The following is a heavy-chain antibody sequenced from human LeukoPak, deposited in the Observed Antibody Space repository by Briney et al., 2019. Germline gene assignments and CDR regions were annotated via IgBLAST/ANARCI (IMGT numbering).Heavy chain of an antibody. CDR2: MSPNSGNT. CDR3: SRTPPNWGADY. V-gene: IGHV1-8*01. D-gene: IGHD7-27*01. J-gene: IGHJ4*02. Sequence: GASVKVSCKASGYTFTSYDINWVRQATGQGLERMGWMSPNSGNTGYAQKFQGRVTMTRDTSISTAYMELNSLRSEDTAVYYCSRTPPNWGADYWGQGTLVTVSS. CDR1: GYTFTSYD.